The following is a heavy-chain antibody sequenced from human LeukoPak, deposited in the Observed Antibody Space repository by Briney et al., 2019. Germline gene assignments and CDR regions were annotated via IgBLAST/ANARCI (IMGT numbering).Heavy chain of an antibody. V-gene: IGHV3-21*01. CDR2: ISSSSSYI. CDR3: AKMYGGTYNGN. CDR1: GFTFSSYS. Sequence: GGSLRLSCAASGFTFSSYSMNWVRQAPGKGLEGGSSISSSSSYIYYADSVKGRFTISRDNAKNSLYLQMNSLRAEDTAVYYCAKMYGGTYNGNWGQGTLVTVSA. D-gene: IGHD1-26*01. J-gene: IGHJ4*02.